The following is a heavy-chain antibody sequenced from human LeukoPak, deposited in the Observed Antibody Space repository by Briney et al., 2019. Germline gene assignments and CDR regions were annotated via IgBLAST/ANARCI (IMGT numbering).Heavy chain of an antibody. CDR3: AREVTMVRGVITINWFDP. CDR1: GGTFSSYA. J-gene: IGHJ5*02. Sequence: SVKVSCKASGGTFSSYAISWVRQAPGQGLEWMGGIIPIFGTANYAQKFQGRVTITADKSTSTAYMELSSLGSEDTAVYYCAREVTMVRGVITINWFDPWGQGTLVTVSS. V-gene: IGHV1-69*06. D-gene: IGHD3-10*01. CDR2: IIPIFGTA.